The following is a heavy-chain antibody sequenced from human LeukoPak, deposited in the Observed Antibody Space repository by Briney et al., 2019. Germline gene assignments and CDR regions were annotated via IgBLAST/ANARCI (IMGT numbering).Heavy chain of an antibody. V-gene: IGHV4-34*01. CDR3: ARRRKDLNWFDP. CDR2: INYSGRT. J-gene: IGHJ5*02. Sequence: SETLSLTCAVYGGSFSGYYWGWIRQPPGKGLEWIALINYSGRTFYNPSLRSRVTISVDMSKNQFSLNLNSVTAADTAVYYCARRRKDLNWFDPWGQGALVTVSS. CDR1: GGSFSGYY.